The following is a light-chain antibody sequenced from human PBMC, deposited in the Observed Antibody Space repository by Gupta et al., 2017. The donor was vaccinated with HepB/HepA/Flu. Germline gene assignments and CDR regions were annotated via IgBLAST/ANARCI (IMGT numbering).Light chain of an antibody. Sequence: SVLTQAASVLGSPGSSITVACTGSSSDVGRYNDVSWYQQHPAKAPKIMMYEVSDRPSGVSNRFSASKSGNTASLTISGLQAEDEADYYCTSYTGSSTLVFGGGTKVTVL. V-gene: IGLV2-14*01. J-gene: IGLJ2*01. CDR2: EVS. CDR3: TSYTGSSTLV. CDR1: SSDVGRYND.